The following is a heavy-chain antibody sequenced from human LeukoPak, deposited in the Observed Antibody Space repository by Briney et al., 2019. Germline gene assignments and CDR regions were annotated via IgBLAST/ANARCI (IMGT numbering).Heavy chain of an antibody. CDR3: ASLSYCDSSGGFDY. D-gene: IGHD3-22*01. Sequence: GESLKISCKGSGYTFSSYWIGWVRQMPGKGLEWMGIIYAGDSDTKYSPSFQGQVTISADKSISTAYLQWSSLKASDTAMYYCASLSYCDSSGGFDYWGQGTLVTVSS. CDR1: GYTFSSYW. CDR2: IYAGDSDT. V-gene: IGHV5-51*01. J-gene: IGHJ4*02.